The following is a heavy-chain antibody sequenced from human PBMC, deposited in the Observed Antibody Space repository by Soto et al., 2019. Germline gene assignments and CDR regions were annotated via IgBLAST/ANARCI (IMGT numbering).Heavy chain of an antibody. V-gene: IGHV4-59*01. J-gene: IGHJ4*02. Sequence: LSLTCSVSGASIGSYYWSWIRQPPGKGLELIGYISYSGSTNYNPSLKSRVTISVDTSKNQFSLKLRSVTAADTAVYYCATRSSINADLVDYWGQGTLVTVSS. CDR3: ATRSSINADLVDY. D-gene: IGHD4-17*01. CDR2: ISYSGST. CDR1: GASIGSYY.